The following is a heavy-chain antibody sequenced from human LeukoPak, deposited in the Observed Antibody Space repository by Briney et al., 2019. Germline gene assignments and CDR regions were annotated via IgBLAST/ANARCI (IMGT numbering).Heavy chain of an antibody. CDR2: ISYDGSKK. V-gene: IGHV3-30*18. CDR3: AKEGYDMGFDC. CDR1: GSITSNYG. J-gene: IGHJ4*02. D-gene: IGHD6-13*01. Sequence: GRSLRLSSAASGSITSNYGMHWVRQAPGKGLEWVAVISYDGSKKYYADSVKGRFTISRDNSKNTLYLQMNSLTAEDTAVYYCAKEGYDMGFDCWGQGTLVTVSS.